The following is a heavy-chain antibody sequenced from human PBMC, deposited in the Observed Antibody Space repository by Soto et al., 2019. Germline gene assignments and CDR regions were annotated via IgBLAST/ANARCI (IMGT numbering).Heavy chain of an antibody. V-gene: IGHV4-39*01. CDR3: ATFDYSGSFTGWFDP. CDR2: IYYSGST. D-gene: IGHD1-26*01. CDR1: GGSISSSSYY. Sequence: SETLSLTCTVSGGSISSSSYYWGWIRQPPGKGLEWIGSIYYSGSTYYNPSLKSRVTISVDTSKNQFSLKLSSVTAADTAVYYCATFDYSGSFTGWFDPWGQGTLVTVSS. J-gene: IGHJ5*02.